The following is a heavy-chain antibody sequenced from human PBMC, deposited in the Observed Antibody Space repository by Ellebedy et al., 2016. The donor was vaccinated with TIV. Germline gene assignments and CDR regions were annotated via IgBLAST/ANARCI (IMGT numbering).Heavy chain of an antibody. J-gene: IGHJ4*02. V-gene: IGHV4-59*01. CDR2: IYYSGST. CDR3: AKATYMITFGGVIVRYPNYFDY. D-gene: IGHD3-16*02. Sequence: MPSETLSLTCTVSGGSISPYYWSWIRQPPGKGLEWIGYIYYSGSTNYNPSLKSRLTISLDTSKNQFSLKLSSVTAADPAVYYCAKATYMITFGGVIVRYPNYFDYWGQGTLVTVSS. CDR1: GGSISPYY.